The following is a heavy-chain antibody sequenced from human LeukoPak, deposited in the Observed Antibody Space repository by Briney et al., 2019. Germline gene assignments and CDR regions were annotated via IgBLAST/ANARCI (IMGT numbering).Heavy chain of an antibody. Sequence: SETLSLTCTVSDDSFSYYYWGWVRQPPGKGLEWIGSIHYSGSTNYNPSLKSRVTISMDTSKNQFALKLRSVTAADTAVYYCAVKPPDILTGYYHDYWGQGTLVTVSS. CDR3: AVKPPDILTGYYHDY. J-gene: IGHJ4*02. V-gene: IGHV4-59*01. CDR1: DDSFSYYY. D-gene: IGHD3-9*01. CDR2: IHYSGST.